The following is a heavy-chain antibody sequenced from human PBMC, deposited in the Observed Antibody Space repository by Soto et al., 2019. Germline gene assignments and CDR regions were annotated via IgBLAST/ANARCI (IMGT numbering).Heavy chain of an antibody. CDR1: GFTFNDYA. V-gene: IGHV3-23*01. D-gene: IGHD2-2*01. CDR2: LSSRGCST. CDR3: ARDRAVHFSNGICLEAFDT. J-gene: IGHJ3*02. Sequence: EVQLLESGGDWVQPGGSLRLSCAASGFTFNDYALTWVRQVPGKGLEWVASLSSRGCSTHYAESVKGRFTISSDNIKNTEYLQMNSLGAEDTAVYYGARDRAVHFSNGICLEAFDTCGQGRLVTVSS.